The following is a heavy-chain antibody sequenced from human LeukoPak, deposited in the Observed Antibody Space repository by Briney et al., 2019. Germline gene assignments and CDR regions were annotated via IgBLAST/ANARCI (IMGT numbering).Heavy chain of an antibody. V-gene: IGHV3-48*01. Sequence: GGSLRLSCAASGFTFSNYGMNWVRQAPGKGLEWVSYISSGGSDIYYADSVKGRFTISRDSAKRSVFLQMNSLTAEDSALSYCASGYDFSSGSKRGFDYWGQGTLVTVSS. D-gene: IGHD3-3*01. CDR2: ISSGGSDI. CDR1: GFTFSNYG. J-gene: IGHJ4*02. CDR3: ASGYDFSSGSKRGFDY.